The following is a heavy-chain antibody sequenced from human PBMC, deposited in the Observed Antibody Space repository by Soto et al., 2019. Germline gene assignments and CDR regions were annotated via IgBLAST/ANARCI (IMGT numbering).Heavy chain of an antibody. V-gene: IGHV1-18*01. CDR1: GYTFTSYG. CDR3: ARDQGYDYGHYPPTYFHY. J-gene: IGHJ4*02. Sequence: ASVKVSCKASGYTFTSYGISWVRQAPGQGLEWMGWISAYNGNTNYAQKLQGRVTMTTDTSTSTAYMELRSLRSDDTAVYYCARDQGYDYGHYPPTYFHYWGQAPLATVSS. CDR2: ISAYNGNT. D-gene: IGHD4-17*01.